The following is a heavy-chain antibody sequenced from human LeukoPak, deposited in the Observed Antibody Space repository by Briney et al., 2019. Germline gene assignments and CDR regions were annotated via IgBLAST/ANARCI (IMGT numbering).Heavy chain of an antibody. J-gene: IGHJ4*02. CDR2: LSPSGGST. CDR1: GFTFSNYA. D-gene: IGHD3-16*01. CDR3: AKGRYELGG. Sequence: GGSLRLSCAASGFTFSNYAMSWVRQAPGKGLEWVSSLSPSGGSTYHADSVKGRFTISRDNSKNTLYLQMNSLRAEDTAVYYCAKGRYELGGWGQGTLVTVSS. V-gene: IGHV3-23*01.